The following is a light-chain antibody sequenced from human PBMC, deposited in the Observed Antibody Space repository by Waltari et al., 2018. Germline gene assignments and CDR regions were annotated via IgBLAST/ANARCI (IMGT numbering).Light chain of an antibody. J-gene: IGKJ1*01. Sequence: EIVLTQSPGTLSLSPGERGTLSCRASQSVGRSLIWYQQKQGQALRLLIYDASTRATGTPDRFSGGGSGTDFSLTISRLEPEDFAVYYCQMYVRLPVTFGQGTKVEI. CDR3: QMYVRLPVT. CDR2: DAS. CDR1: QSVGRS. V-gene: IGKV3-20*01.